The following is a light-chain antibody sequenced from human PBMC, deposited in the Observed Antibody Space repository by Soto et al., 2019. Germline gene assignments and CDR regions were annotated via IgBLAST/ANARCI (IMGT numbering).Light chain of an antibody. CDR2: DTS. V-gene: IGKV1-33*01. Sequence: DLQMTQSPSSLSASVGDRVTITCQASEDLSNYLNWYQQKPRKAPKLLIYDTSNLETGVPSRFSGRGSGTYFTCTITSLQSEDIGTYYCQQAFTFGPGTKVDLK. J-gene: IGKJ3*01. CDR3: QQAFT. CDR1: EDLSNY.